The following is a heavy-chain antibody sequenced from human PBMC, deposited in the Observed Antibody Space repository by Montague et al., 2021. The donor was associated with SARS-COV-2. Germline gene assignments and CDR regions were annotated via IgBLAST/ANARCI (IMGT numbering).Heavy chain of an antibody. D-gene: IGHD1-1*01. CDR1: GGSIRSYY. CDR2: VHYTGST. V-gene: IGHV4-59*01. Sequence: SETLSLTCEVSGGSIRSYYWSWIRQSPGKGLEWTGYVHYTGSTKYNPSLKTRVTLSLDTPKNRFSLSLRSLTAADTAVYYCARAQNTCFIANCVNYFDIWGLGALVTVSS. CDR3: ARAQNTCFIANCVNYFDI. J-gene: IGHJ4*02.